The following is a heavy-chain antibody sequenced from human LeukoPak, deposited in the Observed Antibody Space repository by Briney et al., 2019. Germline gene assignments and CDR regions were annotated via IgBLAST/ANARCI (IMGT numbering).Heavy chain of an antibody. CDR3: ARRRGNAFDI. CDR2: INHSGST. J-gene: IGHJ3*02. V-gene: IGHV4-34*01. CDR1: GGSFSGYY. Sequence: TPSETLSLTCAVYGGSFSGYYWSWIRQPPGKGLEWIGEINHSGSTNYNPSLKSRVTISVDTSKNQFSLKLSSVTAADTAVYYCARRRGNAFDIWGQGTMVTVSS.